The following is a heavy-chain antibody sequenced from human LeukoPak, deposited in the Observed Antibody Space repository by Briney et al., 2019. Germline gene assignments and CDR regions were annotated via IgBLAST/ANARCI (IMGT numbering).Heavy chain of an antibody. V-gene: IGHV3-7*01. J-gene: IGHJ4*02. CDR1: GLTFSSYW. CDR3: ARDRRVIDY. Sequence: GGSLRLSCAASGLTFSSYWMSWVRKAPGKGLEWVANIKQDGSEKYYVDSVKGRFTISRDNAKNSLYLQMNSLRAEDTAVYYCARDRRVIDYWGQGTLVTVSS. CDR2: IKQDGSEK. D-gene: IGHD4-23*01.